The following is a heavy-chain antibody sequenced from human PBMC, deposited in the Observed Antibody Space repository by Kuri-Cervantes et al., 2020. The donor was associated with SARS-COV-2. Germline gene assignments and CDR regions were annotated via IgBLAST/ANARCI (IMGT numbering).Heavy chain of an antibody. J-gene: IGHJ4*02. Sequence: GESLKISCKGSGYSFTSYWIGWVRQMPGKGLEWMGIIYPGDSDTRYSSSSQGQVTISADKSITTAYLQWSSLKASDTAMYYCAWGHIAARSGDYFDYWGQGTLVTVSS. CDR1: GYSFTSYW. CDR3: AWGHIAARSGDYFDY. D-gene: IGHD6-6*01. V-gene: IGHV5-51*01. CDR2: IYPGDSDT.